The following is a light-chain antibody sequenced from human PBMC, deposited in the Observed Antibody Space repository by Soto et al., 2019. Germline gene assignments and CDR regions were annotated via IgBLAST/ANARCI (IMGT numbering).Light chain of an antibody. V-gene: IGLV2-23*02. J-gene: IGLJ1*01. CDR3: CSYAGSSPPYV. Sequence: QSVLTQPASVSGSPGQSITISCTGTSSDVGSYNLVSWYQQHPGKAPKLMIYEVSKRPSGVSNRFSGSKSGNTASLTISGLQAEDEAGYYCCSYAGSSPPYVFGTGTKVTVL. CDR2: EVS. CDR1: SSDVGSYNL.